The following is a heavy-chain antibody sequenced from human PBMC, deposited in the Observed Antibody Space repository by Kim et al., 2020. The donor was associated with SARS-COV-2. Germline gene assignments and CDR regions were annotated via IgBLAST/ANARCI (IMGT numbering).Heavy chain of an antibody. J-gene: IGHJ4*02. CDR3: ARDMNPTVYDY. D-gene: IGHD4-4*01. CDR2: KT. Sequence: KTKYSQKFQGRVTITRDTPANTAYMDLRSLTFEDTAIYYCARDMNPTVYDYWGQGTLVTVSS. V-gene: IGHV1-3*01.